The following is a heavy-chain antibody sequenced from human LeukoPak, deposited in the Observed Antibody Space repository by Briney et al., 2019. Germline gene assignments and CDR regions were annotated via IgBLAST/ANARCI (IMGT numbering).Heavy chain of an antibody. V-gene: IGHV4-39*01. D-gene: IGHD4-11*01. CDR3: AGGYDYTSISIDY. J-gene: IGHJ4*02. CDR2: IYYSGST. CDR1: GGSISSTNHY. Sequence: SETLSLTCTVSGGSISSTNHYWSWIRQPPGKGLEWIGVIYYSGSTYYNPSLKSRVTISVDTSKNQFSLKLSSVTAADTAVYYCAGGYDYTSISIDYWGQGTLVTVSS.